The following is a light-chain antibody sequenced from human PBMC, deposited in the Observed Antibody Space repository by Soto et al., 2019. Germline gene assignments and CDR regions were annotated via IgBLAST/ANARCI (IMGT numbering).Light chain of an antibody. CDR1: QSISSY. CDR3: QQGSKCPLT. J-gene: IGKJ4*01. V-gene: IGKV3-11*01. Sequence: EMVLPQSPATRSLSPGERATLSCRASQSISSYFAWYQQKPGQAPRLLLYDTSNRATGIPARFSGSGSGTDFNLTISSLEPEDFAVYYGQQGSKCPLTCGGGPKVEIK. CDR2: DTS.